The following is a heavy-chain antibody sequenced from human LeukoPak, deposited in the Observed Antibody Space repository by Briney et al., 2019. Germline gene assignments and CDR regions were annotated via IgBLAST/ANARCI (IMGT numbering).Heavy chain of an antibody. Sequence: GGSLRLSCAASGFTFSSYWMHWVRQAPGKGLVWVSRINSDGSSTSYADSVKGRFTISRDNAKNTLYLRMNSLRAEDTAVYYCARASWVYYGSGSDFDYWGQGTLVTVSS. CDR1: GFTFSSYW. D-gene: IGHD3-10*01. CDR2: INSDGSST. J-gene: IGHJ4*02. CDR3: ARASWVYYGSGSDFDY. V-gene: IGHV3-74*01.